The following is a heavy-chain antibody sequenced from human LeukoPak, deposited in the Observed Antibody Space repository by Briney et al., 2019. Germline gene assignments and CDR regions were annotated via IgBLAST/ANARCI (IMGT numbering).Heavy chain of an antibody. Sequence: SETLSLTCTVSGGSISSYYWSWIRQPPGKGLEWIGYIYYSGSTNYNPSLKSRVTISVDTSKNQFSLKLSSVTAADTAVYYCARTNMVRGVIMGPYFDYWGQGTLVTVSS. CDR2: IYYSGST. CDR1: GGSISSYY. J-gene: IGHJ4*02. V-gene: IGHV4-59*01. D-gene: IGHD3-10*01. CDR3: ARTNMVRGVIMGPYFDY.